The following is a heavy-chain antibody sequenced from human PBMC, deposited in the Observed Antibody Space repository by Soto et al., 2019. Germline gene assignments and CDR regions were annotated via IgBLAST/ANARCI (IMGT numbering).Heavy chain of an antibody. J-gene: IGHJ5*02. CDR1: GGSISSGGYY. V-gene: IGHV4-31*03. Sequence: QVQLQESGPGLVKPSQTLSLTCTVSGGSISSGGYYWSWIRQHPGKGLEWIGYIYYSGSTYYNPSLKSRVTIPVDTSKNQFSLKLSSVTAADTAVYYCARASRSTMIVNWFDPWGQGTLVTVSS. CDR3: ARASRSTMIVNWFDP. D-gene: IGHD3-22*01. CDR2: IYYSGST.